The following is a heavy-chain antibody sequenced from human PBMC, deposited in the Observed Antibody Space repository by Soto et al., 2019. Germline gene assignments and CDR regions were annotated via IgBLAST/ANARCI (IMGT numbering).Heavy chain of an antibody. Sequence: QLQLQESGPGLVKPSETLSLTCTVSGGSISSSSYYGGWIRQPPGKGLEWIGSIYYSGSTYYNPFLKRRLTIFVDMLKNQFFLKLRFVTEEEMAVYYCALVERSWYQGHFEYWGQGNLVTVS. D-gene: IGHD2-2*01. CDR2: IYYSGST. CDR1: GGSISSSSYY. V-gene: IGHV4-39*01. J-gene: IGHJ4*02. CDR3: ALVERSWYQGHFEY.